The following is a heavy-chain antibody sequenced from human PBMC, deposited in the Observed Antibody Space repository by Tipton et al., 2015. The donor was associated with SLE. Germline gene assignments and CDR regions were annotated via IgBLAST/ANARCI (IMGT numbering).Heavy chain of an antibody. V-gene: IGHV4-39*01. CDR3: ARLHWYYYDSSGADY. CDR1: GGSISSISYY. J-gene: IGHJ4*02. CDR2: IYYSGST. D-gene: IGHD3-22*01. Sequence: TLSLTCTVSGGSISSISYYWGWIRQPPGKGLEWIGSIYYSGSTYYNPSLKSRVTISVDTSKNQFSLKLSSVTAADTAVYYCARLHWYYYDSSGADYWGQGTLVTVSS.